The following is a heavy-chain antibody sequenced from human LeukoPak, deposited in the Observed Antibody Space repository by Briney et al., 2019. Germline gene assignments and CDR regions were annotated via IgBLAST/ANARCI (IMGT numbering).Heavy chain of an antibody. CDR2: TYYRSKWYN. CDR1: GDSVSSSSAA. D-gene: IGHD5-18*01. V-gene: IGHV6-1*01. CDR3: ARDGPRGYSYGLYSSSWYWFDP. J-gene: IGHJ5*02. Sequence: SQTLSLTCAISGDSVSSSSAAWNWIRQSPSRGLEWLGRTYYRSKWYNDYAVSVKSRITINPDTSKNQFSLQLNSVTPEDTAVYYCARDGPRGYSYGLYSSSWYWFDPWGQGTLVTVSS.